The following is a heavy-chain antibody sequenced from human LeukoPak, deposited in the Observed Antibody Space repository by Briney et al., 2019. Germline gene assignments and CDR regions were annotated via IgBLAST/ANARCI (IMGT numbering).Heavy chain of an antibody. CDR3: ARQRGSGCLDY. CDR2: ISSNGGST. D-gene: IGHD6-19*01. J-gene: IGHJ4*02. Sequence: PGGSLRLSCAASGFTFSSYAMHWVRQAPGKGLEYVSAISSNGGSTYYANSVKGRFTISRDNSKNTLYLQMGSLRAEDTAAYYCARQRGSGCLDYWGQGTLVTVSS. V-gene: IGHV3-64*01. CDR1: GFTFSSYA.